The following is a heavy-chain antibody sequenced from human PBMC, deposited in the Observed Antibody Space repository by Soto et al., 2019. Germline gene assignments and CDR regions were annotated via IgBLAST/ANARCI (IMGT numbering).Heavy chain of an antibody. CDR2: VSSGGST. D-gene: IGHD2-15*01. CDR3: AKRRGAGGHFDY. Sequence: GGSLRLSCAASGFTFTNYAMGWVRQAPGKGLEWVSVVSSGGSTYYADSVTGRFTVSRDNSKNTLSLQMNSLRAEDTAVYYCAKRRGAGGHFDYWGQGALVTVS. J-gene: IGHJ4*02. V-gene: IGHV3-23*01. CDR1: GFTFTNYA.